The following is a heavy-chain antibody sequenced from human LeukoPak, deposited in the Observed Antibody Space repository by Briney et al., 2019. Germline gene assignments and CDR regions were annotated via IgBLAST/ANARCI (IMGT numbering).Heavy chain of an antibody. J-gene: IGHJ2*01. CDR3: ARGSGGIVVVVAATSWYFDL. CDR2: IYSSGST. Sequence: SETLSLTCTVSGGSFSSYYWSWIRQPVGKGLEWIGRIYSSGSTNYNPSLKSRVIMSIDTSKNQFSLNLSSVTAADTAVYYCARGSGGIVVVVAATSWYFDLWGRGTLVTVSS. D-gene: IGHD2-15*01. V-gene: IGHV4-4*07. CDR1: GGSFSSYY.